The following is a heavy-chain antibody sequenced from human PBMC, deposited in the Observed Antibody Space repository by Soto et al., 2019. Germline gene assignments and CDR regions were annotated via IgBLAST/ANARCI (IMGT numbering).Heavy chain of an antibody. V-gene: IGHV3-15*01. CDR1: GFTFSDAW. J-gene: IGHJ5*02. CDR2: IKSKSDGGTT. CDR3: TTDLWRIAVVVGSTGYFNP. Sequence: GGSLRLSCAASGFTFSDAWMSWVRQAPGKGLDWVGRIKSKSDGGTTEYAAPVRGRFTISRDDSKNTLYLRMNSLKTEDTAVYYCTTDLWRIAVVVGSTGYFNPWGQGTPVTVSS. D-gene: IGHD2-15*01.